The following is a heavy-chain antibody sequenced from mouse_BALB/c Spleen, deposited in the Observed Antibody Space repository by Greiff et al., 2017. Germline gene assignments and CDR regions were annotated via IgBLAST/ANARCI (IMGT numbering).Heavy chain of an antibody. J-gene: IGHJ1*01. Sequence: EVQLVESGGGLVKPGGSLKLSCAASGFAFSSYDMSWVRQTPEKRLEWVAYISSGGGSTYYPDTVKGRFTISRDNAKNTLYLQMSSLTSEDTAMFYCARRNGNFSYWYVDVWGAGTTVTVSS. V-gene: IGHV5-12-1*01. CDR1: GFAFSSYD. CDR2: ISSGGGST. D-gene: IGHD2-1*01. CDR3: ARRNGNFSYWYVDV.